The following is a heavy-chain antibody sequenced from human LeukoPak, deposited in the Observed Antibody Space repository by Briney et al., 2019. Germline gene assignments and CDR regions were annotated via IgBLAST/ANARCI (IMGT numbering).Heavy chain of an antibody. CDR1: GFSFSGHW. CDR2: ISPTGSTT. D-gene: IGHD1-1*01. Sequence: GGSLRLSCTASGFSFSGHWMHWARQPPGKGLVWVSRISPTGSTTSYADSVRGRFTVSRDNAKNTLYLQVNNLRAEDTAVYYCARGPKSNWPGLDFWGQGTLLTVSS. J-gene: IGHJ4*02. CDR3: ARGPKSNWPGLDF. V-gene: IGHV3-74*01.